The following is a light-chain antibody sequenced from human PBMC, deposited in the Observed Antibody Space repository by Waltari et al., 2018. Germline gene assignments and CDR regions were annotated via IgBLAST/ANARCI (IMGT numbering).Light chain of an antibody. CDR2: DTT. V-gene: IGLV2-11*01. J-gene: IGLJ3*02. Sequence: QSAMAQPTSVSGSPGESVTHSCTGTSRDVGNNLYVPWYQQHPGKAPKLRTFDTTKRPAGVPDRFSASKSGNTAFLTISGLQAEDEAEYYCCSYAGSYTLVFGGGTKLTVL. CDR3: CSYAGSYTLV. CDR1: SRDVGNNLY.